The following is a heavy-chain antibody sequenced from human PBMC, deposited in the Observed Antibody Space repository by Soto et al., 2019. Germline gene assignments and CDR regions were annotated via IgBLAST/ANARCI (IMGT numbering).Heavy chain of an antibody. CDR1: GYTFTSYG. D-gene: IGHD6-13*01. J-gene: IGHJ3*01. CDR2: ISAYNGNT. V-gene: IGHV1-18*01. Sequence: ASVKVSCKASGYTFTSYGISWVRQAPGQGLEWMGWISAYNGNTNYAQKLQGRVTMTTDTSTSTAYMELRSLRSDDTAVYYCARDRDSIAAAGTSTPEFWGQGTMVTVSS. CDR3: ARDRDSIAAAGTSTPEF.